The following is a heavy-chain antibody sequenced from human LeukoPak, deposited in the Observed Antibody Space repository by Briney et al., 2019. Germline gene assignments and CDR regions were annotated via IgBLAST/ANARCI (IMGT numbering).Heavy chain of an antibody. D-gene: IGHD6-19*01. V-gene: IGHV4-4*02. CDR2: IYHSGST. CDR1: GGSISSSNW. CDR3: ARATIAVAGDFDY. J-gene: IGHJ4*02. Sequence: PSETLSLTCAVSGGSISSSNWWSWVRQPPGKGLEWIGEIYHSGSTNYNPSLKSRVTISVDKSKNQFSLKVSSVTAADTAVYYCARATIAVAGDFDYWGQGTLVTVSS.